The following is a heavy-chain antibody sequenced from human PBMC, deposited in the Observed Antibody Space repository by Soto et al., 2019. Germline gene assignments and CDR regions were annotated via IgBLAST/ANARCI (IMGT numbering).Heavy chain of an antibody. J-gene: IGHJ4*02. D-gene: IGHD6-6*01. CDR1: GYAFTSYA. CDR3: AREAGSRHSSSSVILVN. Sequence: ASVKVSCKAAGYAFTSYARHWGRQAPGQRLEWMGWINAGNGNTKYSQKFQGRVTITRDTSASTAYMELSSLRSEDTAVYYCAREAGSRHSSSSVILVNWGQGTLVTVSS. V-gene: IGHV1-3*01. CDR2: INAGNGNT.